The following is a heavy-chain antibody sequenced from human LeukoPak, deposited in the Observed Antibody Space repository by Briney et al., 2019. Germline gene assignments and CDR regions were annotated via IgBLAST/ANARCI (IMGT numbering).Heavy chain of an antibody. J-gene: IGHJ4*02. V-gene: IGHV3-30*02. CDR2: IRYDGSNK. CDR1: GFTFSSYG. Sequence: AGGSLRLSCAASGFTFSSYGMHWVRQAPGKGLEWVAFIRYDGSNKYYADSVKGRFTISRDNSKNMLYLQMNSLRAEDTAVYYCAKGYYDYVWGSYYFDYWGQGTLVTVSS. CDR3: AKGYYDYVWGSYYFDY. D-gene: IGHD3-16*01.